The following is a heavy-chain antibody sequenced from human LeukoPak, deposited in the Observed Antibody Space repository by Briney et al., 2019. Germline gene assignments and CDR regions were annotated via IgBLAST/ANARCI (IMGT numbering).Heavy chain of an antibody. Sequence: PSETLSLTCTVSSYSISSGFYWGWIRQPPGKGLEWIGSIYHIGSTYYNPSLKSRVTISVDTSKNQFSLKVSSVTAADTAVYYCARVPERGEIGEPGFLNWFDPWGQGTLVTVSS. D-gene: IGHD6-13*01. V-gene: IGHV4-38-2*02. CDR2: IYHIGST. J-gene: IGHJ5*02. CDR3: ARVPERGEIGEPGFLNWFDP. CDR1: SYSISSGFY.